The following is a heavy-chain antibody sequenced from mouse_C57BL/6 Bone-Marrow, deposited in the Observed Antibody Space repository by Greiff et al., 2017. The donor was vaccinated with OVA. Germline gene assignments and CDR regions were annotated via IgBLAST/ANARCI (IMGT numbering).Heavy chain of an antibody. CDR2: IHPNSGST. J-gene: IGHJ1*03. D-gene: IGHD4-1*01. V-gene: IGHV1-64*01. CDR1: GYTFTSYW. Sequence: QVQLQQPGAELVKPGASVKLSCKASGYTFTSYWMHWVKQRPGQGLEWIGMIHPNSGSTNYNEKFKSKATLTVAKSSSTAYMQLSSLTSEDSAVYYCARDWDGDWYFDVWGTGTTVTVSS. CDR3: ARDWDGDWYFDV.